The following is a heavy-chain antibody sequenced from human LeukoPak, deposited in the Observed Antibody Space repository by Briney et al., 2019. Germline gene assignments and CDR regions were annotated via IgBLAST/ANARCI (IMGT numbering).Heavy chain of an antibody. CDR2: ISYDGSNK. CDR1: GFTFSSYG. Sequence: RSGGSLRLSCAASGFTFSSYGMHWVRQAPGKGLEWVAVISYDGSNKYYADSVKGRFTISRDNSKNTLYLQMNSLRAENTAVYYCAKDRGSGWYFDYWGQGTLVTVSS. J-gene: IGHJ4*02. D-gene: IGHD6-19*01. CDR3: AKDRGSGWYFDY. V-gene: IGHV3-30*18.